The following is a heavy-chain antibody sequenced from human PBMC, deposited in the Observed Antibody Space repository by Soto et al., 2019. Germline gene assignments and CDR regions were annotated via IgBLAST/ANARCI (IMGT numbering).Heavy chain of an antibody. D-gene: IGHD6-13*01. Sequence: QVQLVQSGAEVKKPGASVKVSCKASGYTFPSYDINWVRQATGQGLAWMGWMNPNSGNTGYAQKDQGRVTMYRNTSISTAYMELSSLRSEDTAVYYCATTQQQLDDYYYYGMDVWGQGTTVTVSS. CDR1: GYTFPSYD. V-gene: IGHV1-8*01. CDR2: MNPNSGNT. CDR3: ATTQQQLDDYYYYGMDV. J-gene: IGHJ6*02.